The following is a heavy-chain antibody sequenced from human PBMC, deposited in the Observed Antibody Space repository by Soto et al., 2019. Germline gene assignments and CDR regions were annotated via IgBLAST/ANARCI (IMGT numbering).Heavy chain of an antibody. CDR3: ASGYSSGWPDY. J-gene: IGHJ4*02. D-gene: IGHD6-19*01. CDR1: AFTFSSYA. Sequence: GGSLRLSCAAPAFTFSSYAMHWLRQAPGKGLEWVAVISYDGSNKYYADSVKGRFTISRDNSKNTLYLQMNSLRAEDTAVYYCASGYSSGWPDYWGQGTRVTVSS. CDR2: ISYDGSNK. V-gene: IGHV3-30-3*01.